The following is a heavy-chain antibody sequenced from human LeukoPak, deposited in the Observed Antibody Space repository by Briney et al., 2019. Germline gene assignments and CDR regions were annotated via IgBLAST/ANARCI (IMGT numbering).Heavy chain of an antibody. V-gene: IGHV3-30*18. CDR2: ISYDGSNK. D-gene: IGHD4-11*01. J-gene: IGHJ4*02. CDR1: GFTLSSYG. CDR3: AKDRQCGY. Sequence: SGGSLRLSCAASGFTLSSYGMHWVRQAPGKGLEWVAVISYDGSNKYYADSVKGRFTISRDNSKNTLYLQMNSLRAEDTAVYYCAKDRQCGYWGQGTLVTVSS.